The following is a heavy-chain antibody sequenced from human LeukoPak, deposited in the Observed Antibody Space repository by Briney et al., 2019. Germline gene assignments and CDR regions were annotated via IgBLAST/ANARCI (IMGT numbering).Heavy chain of an antibody. CDR1: GFTFSSYA. CDR2: ISSNGGST. CDR3: ARGDGYGPFDS. D-gene: IGHD4-17*01. J-gene: IGHJ4*02. V-gene: IGHV3-64*01. Sequence: GGSLRLSCAASGFTFSSYAMHWVRQAPGKGLEYVSAISSNGGSTYYANSVKGRFTISRDNSKNTLYLQMGSLRAEDMAVYYCARGDGYGPFDSWGQGTLVTVSS.